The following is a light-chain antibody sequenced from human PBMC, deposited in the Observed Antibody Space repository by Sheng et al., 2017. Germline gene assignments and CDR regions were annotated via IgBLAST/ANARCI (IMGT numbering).Light chain of an antibody. CDR2: ATS. V-gene: IGKV1-27*01. CDR1: QGISNY. J-gene: IGKJ1*01. Sequence: DIQLTQSPSFLSASVGDRVTITCRASQGISNYLAWYQQKPGKVPKLLIYATSTLQSGVPSRFSGSGSGTGFTLTISSLQPEDVATYYCQKYDSAPWTFGQGTKVEIK. CDR3: QKYDSAPWT.